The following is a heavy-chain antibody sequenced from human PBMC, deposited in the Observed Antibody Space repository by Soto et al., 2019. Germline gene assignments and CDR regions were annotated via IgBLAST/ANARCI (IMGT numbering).Heavy chain of an antibody. CDR3: ARGRYGGY. V-gene: IGHV1-18*01. D-gene: IGHD3-10*01. Sequence: QVHLVQSGAEVKKPGASVKVSCKGSGYAFTTYGITWVRQAPGQGLEWMGWISAHTGNTNYAQKLQGIVTVSRDTATSTAYMELSSLRSDDTAVSYCARGRYGGYWGKGALVTVSS. CDR2: ISAHTGNT. CDR1: GYAFTTYG. J-gene: IGHJ4*02.